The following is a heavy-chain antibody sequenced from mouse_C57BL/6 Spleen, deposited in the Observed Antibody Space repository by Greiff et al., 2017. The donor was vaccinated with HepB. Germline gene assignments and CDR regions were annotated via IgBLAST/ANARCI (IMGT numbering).Heavy chain of an antibody. CDR2: ISSGGDYI. J-gene: IGHJ2*01. CDR1: GFTFSSYA. V-gene: IGHV5-9-1*02. Sequence: DVMLVESGEGLVKPGGSLKLSCAASGFTFSSYAMSWVRQTPEKRLEWVAYISSGGDYIYYADTVKGRFTISRDNARNTLYLQMSSLKSEDTAMYYCTRERGGNYDYWGQGTTLTVSS. CDR3: TRERGGNYDY.